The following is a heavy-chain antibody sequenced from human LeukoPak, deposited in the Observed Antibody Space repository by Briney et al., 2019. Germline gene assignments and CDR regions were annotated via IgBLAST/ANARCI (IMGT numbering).Heavy chain of an antibody. CDR2: ISGSGGST. J-gene: IGHJ4*02. Sequence: AGGSLRLSCAASGFTFSSYAMSWVRQAPGKGLEWVSAISGSGGSTYYADSVKGRFTISRDNSKNTLYLQMNSLRAEDTAVYYCAKLEDYGGNSGYWGQGTLVTVSS. CDR1: GFTFSSYA. CDR3: AKLEDYGGNSGY. V-gene: IGHV3-23*01. D-gene: IGHD4-23*01.